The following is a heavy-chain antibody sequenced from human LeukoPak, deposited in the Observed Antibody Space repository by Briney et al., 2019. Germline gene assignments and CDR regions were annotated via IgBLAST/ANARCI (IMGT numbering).Heavy chain of an antibody. CDR2: INPSGGST. Sequence: GASVKVSCKASGYTFTSYYMHWVRQAPGQGLEWMGIINPSGGSTSYAQKFQGRVTMTRDTSTSTVYMELSSLRSEDTAVYYCARGGRQWLVRWTFGYWGQGTLVTVSS. CDR1: GYTFTSYY. D-gene: IGHD6-19*01. V-gene: IGHV1-46*01. CDR3: ARGGRQWLVRWTFGY. J-gene: IGHJ4*02.